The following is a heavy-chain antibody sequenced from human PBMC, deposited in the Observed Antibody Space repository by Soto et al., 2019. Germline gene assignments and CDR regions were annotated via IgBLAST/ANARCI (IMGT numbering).Heavy chain of an antibody. CDR3: ARCVVVPVGANWFDP. J-gene: IGHJ5*02. Sequence: PSETLSLTCTVSGGSISSYHWSWIRQPAGKGLEWIGRIYTSGSTNYNPSIKSRVTMSVDTSKNQFSLKLSSVTAADTAVYYFARCVVVPVGANWFDPWGLVTLVSVS. CDR1: GGSISSYH. CDR2: IYTSGST. D-gene: IGHD2-2*01. V-gene: IGHV4-4*07.